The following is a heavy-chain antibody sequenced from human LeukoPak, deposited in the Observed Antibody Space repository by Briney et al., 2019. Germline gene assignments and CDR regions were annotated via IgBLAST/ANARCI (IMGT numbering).Heavy chain of an antibody. Sequence: PSETLSLTCTVSGGSISSSSYYWGWIRQPPGKGLEWIGNIYYSGSSTYYNPSLKSRVTIFVDTSKNQFSLKLSSVTAADTAVYYCARIPYSSSSIDYWGQGTLVTVSS. CDR1: GGSISSSSYY. CDR3: ARIPYSSSSIDY. D-gene: IGHD6-6*01. V-gene: IGHV4-39*01. J-gene: IGHJ4*02. CDR2: IYYSGSST.